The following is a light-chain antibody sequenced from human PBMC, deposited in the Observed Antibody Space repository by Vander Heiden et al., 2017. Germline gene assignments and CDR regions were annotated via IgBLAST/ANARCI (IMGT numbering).Light chain of an antibody. CDR3: QQYGSSPPIT. CDR1: HSVNSSY. V-gene: IGKV3-20*01. J-gene: IGKJ5*01. CDR2: YTS. Sequence: EIVMPQSAGTLALSPSNNSNLSRSAIHSVNSSYLAWYHQKPRQAPRLLIYYTSSSATGIPDRFSSSGCGTAFSLTISRLEPADFAVYHCQQYGSSPPITFGQGTRLDIK.